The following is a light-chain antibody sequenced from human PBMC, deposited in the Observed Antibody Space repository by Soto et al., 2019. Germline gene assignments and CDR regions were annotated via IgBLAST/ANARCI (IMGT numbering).Light chain of an antibody. CDR3: QQYNTYRT. J-gene: IGKJ2*01. V-gene: IGKV1-5*03. Sequence: DIQMTQSPSTLSASVGDSVTITCRASQSISNWLAWYQQKPGKAPKLLIYKASSLESGVPARFSGSGSGTEFTLTISSLQPEDFATYYCQQYNTYRTFGQGTKLEIK. CDR2: KAS. CDR1: QSISNW.